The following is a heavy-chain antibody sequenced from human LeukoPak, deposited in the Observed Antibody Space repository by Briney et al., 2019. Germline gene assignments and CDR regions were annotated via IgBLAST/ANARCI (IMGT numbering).Heavy chain of an antibody. CDR2: IKSKTDGGTT. CDR3: TTDGIAAAGLDY. CDR1: GFTFSSYA. Sequence: GGSLRLSCAASGFTFSSYAMSWVRQAPGKGLEWVGRIKSKTDGGTTDYAAPVKGRFTISRDDSKNTLYLQMNGLKTEDTAVYYCTTDGIAAAGLDYWGQGTLVTVSS. J-gene: IGHJ4*02. V-gene: IGHV3-15*01. D-gene: IGHD6-13*01.